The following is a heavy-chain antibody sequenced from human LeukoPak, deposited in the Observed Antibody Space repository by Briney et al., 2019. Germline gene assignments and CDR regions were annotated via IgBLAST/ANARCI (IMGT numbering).Heavy chain of an antibody. J-gene: IGHJ4*02. CDR1: GFTVSSNY. CDR3: ARVWYDILTGYVDY. V-gene: IGHV3-53*01. CDR2: IYSGGST. D-gene: IGHD3-9*01. Sequence: GSLRLSCAASGFTVSSNYMSWVRQAPGKGLEWVSVIYSGGSTYYADSVKGRFTISRDNSKNTLYLQMNSLRAEGTAVYYCARVWYDILTGYVDYWGQGTLATVSS.